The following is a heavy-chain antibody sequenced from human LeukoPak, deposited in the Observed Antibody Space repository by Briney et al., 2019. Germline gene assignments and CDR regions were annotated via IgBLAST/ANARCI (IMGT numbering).Heavy chain of an antibody. V-gene: IGHV4-31*03. CDR2: IYYSGST. D-gene: IGHD4-23*01. J-gene: IGHJ4*02. CDR3: ARWSSGGIYFDY. CDR1: GGSISSGGYY. Sequence: PSETLSLTCTVSGGSISSGGYYWSWIRQHPGKGLEWIGYIYYSGSTYYNPSLKSRVTISVDTSKNQFSLKLSSVTAADTAVYYCARWSSGGIYFDYWGQGTLVTVSP.